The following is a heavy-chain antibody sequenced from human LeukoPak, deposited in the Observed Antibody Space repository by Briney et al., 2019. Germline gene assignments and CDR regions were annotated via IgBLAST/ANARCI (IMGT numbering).Heavy chain of an antibody. CDR3: AMRFDY. Sequence: GGSLRLSCAASGFSFSSYSMNWVRQAPGKGLEWVSYISSSSSTIYYADSVKGRFTISRDNAKNSLSLQMNSLRDEDTAVYYCAMRFDYWGQGTLVTVSS. J-gene: IGHJ4*02. CDR1: GFSFSSYS. D-gene: IGHD3-10*01. CDR2: ISSSSSTI. V-gene: IGHV3-48*02.